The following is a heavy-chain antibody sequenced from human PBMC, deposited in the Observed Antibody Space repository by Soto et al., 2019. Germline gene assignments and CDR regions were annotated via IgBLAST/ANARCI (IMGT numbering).Heavy chain of an antibody. V-gene: IGHV3-30*18. CDR2: ISYEGSNK. CDR1: GFTFSHYG. CDR3: GQEIGSSRYALDY. J-gene: IGHJ4*02. D-gene: IGHD6-13*01. Sequence: QVQLVESGGGVVQPGRSLRLSCAASGFTFSHYGMHWVRQAPGKGLEWVALISYEGSNKHYADSVKGRFTISRDNSKNTMYLQMNSPRAEATAVYYSGQEIGSSRYALDYWGQGPLVTVSS.